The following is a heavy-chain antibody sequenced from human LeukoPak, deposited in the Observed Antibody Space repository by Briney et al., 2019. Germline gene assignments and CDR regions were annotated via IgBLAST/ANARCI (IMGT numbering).Heavy chain of an antibody. CDR1: GFTFSSYD. V-gene: IGHV3-13*01. CDR2: IGTAGDT. Sequence: PGGSLRLSCAASGFTFSSYDMHWVRQATGKGLEWVSAIGTAGDTYYPGSVKGRFTISRENAKNSLYLQMNSLRAGDTAVYYCARGGQRAYYDILTGQGGEYYFDYWGQGTLVTVSS. J-gene: IGHJ4*02. D-gene: IGHD3-9*01. CDR3: ARGGQRAYYDILTGQGGEYYFDY.